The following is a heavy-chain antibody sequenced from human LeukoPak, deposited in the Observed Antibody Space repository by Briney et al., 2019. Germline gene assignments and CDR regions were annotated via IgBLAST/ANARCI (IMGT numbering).Heavy chain of an antibody. CDR1: GGSISSYD. J-gene: IGHJ4*02. CDR3: ARHSRGYGSFDY. Sequence: KPSETLSLTCTVSGGSISSYDWSWIRQPPGKGLEWIGYFYYTGSTEYNPSLKSRVTISVDTSKNQISLDLSSVTAADTAVYYCARHSRGYGSFDYWGQGTLVTVSS. V-gene: IGHV4-59*08. CDR2: FYYTGST. D-gene: IGHD5-12*01.